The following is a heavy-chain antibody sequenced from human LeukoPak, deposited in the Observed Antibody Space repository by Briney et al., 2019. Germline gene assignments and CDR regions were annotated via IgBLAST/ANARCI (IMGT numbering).Heavy chain of an antibody. J-gene: IGHJ5*02. CDR3: ARVRISRSRYNWNYVRFDP. CDR2: MNPNSGNT. V-gene: IGHV1-8*01. D-gene: IGHD1-7*01. CDR1: GYTFTSYD. Sequence: VASVKVSCKASGYTFTSYDINWVRQAPGQGLEWMGWMNPNSGNTGYAQKFQGRVTMTRNTSISTAYMELSSLRSEDTAVYYCARVRISRSRYNWNYVRFDPWGQGTLVTVSS.